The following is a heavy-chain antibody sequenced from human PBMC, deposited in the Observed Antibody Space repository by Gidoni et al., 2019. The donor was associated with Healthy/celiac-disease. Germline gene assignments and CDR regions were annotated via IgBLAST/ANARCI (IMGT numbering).Heavy chain of an antibody. CDR2: ISGSGGST. J-gene: IGHJ6*02. V-gene: IGHV3-23*01. Sequence: EVQLLASGGGLVPPGGSLQLSCAPLAFPFSRSSMRWVRQAPGKGLEWVSAISGSGGSTYYADSVKGRFTISRDNSKNTLYLQMNSLRAEDTAVYYCAREYDILTESYYYGMDVWGQGTTVTVSS. CDR1: AFPFSRSS. D-gene: IGHD3-9*01. CDR3: AREYDILTESYYYGMDV.